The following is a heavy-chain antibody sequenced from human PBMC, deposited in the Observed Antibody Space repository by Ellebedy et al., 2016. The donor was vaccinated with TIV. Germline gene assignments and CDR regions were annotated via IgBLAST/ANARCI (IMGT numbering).Heavy chain of an antibody. D-gene: IGHD1-26*01. V-gene: IGHV4-4*07. CDR2: THMSGTT. CDR3: ARHSGRAGNYFGEIGY. CDR1: GGSISSSY. Sequence: SETLSLTXSVSGGSISSSYWSWIRQPAGKGLEWIGRTHMSGTTNYNPSLASRVTMSVDTSKNQISLKLRSVTAADTAVYYCARHSGRAGNYFGEIGYWGQGTLVTVSS. J-gene: IGHJ4*02.